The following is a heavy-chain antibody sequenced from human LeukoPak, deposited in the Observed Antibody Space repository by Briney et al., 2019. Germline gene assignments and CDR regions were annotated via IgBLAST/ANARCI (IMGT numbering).Heavy chain of an antibody. CDR2: IIPIFGTA. D-gene: IGHD6-6*01. CDR3: ARDLDSSSYSYYMDV. V-gene: IGHV1-69*06. J-gene: IGHJ6*03. Sequence: ASVKVSCKASGGTFSSYAISWVRQAPGQGLEWMGGIIPIFGTANYAQKFQGRVTITADKSTSTAYMELSNLRSEDTAVYYCARDLDSSSYSYYMDVWGKGTTVTVSS. CDR1: GGTFSSYA.